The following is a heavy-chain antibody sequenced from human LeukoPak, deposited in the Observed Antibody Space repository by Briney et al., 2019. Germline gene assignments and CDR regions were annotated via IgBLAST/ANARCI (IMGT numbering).Heavy chain of an antibody. Sequence: GGSLRLSCAASGFTFNSHWMHWVRQAPGKGLVWVSRINGDGSNTTYADSVKGRFTISRDNAKNTLYLQMNSLRAEDTAVYYCARDAAPDDYWGQGTLVTVSS. V-gene: IGHV3-74*03. CDR2: INGDGSNT. CDR3: ARDAAPDDY. CDR1: GFTFNSHW. D-gene: IGHD6-25*01. J-gene: IGHJ4*02.